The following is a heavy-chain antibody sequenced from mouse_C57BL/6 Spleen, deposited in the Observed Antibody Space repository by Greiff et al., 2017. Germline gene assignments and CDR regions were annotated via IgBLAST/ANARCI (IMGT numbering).Heavy chain of an antibody. CDR1: GYTYTSSG. V-gene: IGHV1-81*01. J-gene: IGHJ2*01. CDR2: ISPRSGNT. D-gene: IGHD2-3*01. Sequence: QVQLKESGAELARPGASVQLSCKATGYTYTSSGISWVKQRTGQGLEWIGEISPRSGNTYYNAKFKGKATRTADKSSSTAYMELRSLTSEDSAVYFCARREDDGYPNWGQGTTLTVSS. CDR3: ARREDDGYPN.